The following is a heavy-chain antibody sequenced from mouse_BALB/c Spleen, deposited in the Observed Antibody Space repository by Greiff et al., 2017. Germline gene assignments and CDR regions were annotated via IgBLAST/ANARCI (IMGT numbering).Heavy chain of an antibody. D-gene: IGHD4-1*01. V-gene: IGHV2-9*02. CDR2: IWAGGST. Sequence: VQLQESGPGLVAPSQSLSITCTVSGFSLTSYGVHWVRQPPGKGLEWLGVIWAGGSTNYNSALMSRLSISKDNSKSQVFLKMNSLQTDDTAMYYCARGETGPPFAYWGQGTLVTVSA. CDR3: ARGETGPPFAY. J-gene: IGHJ3*01. CDR1: GFSLTSYG.